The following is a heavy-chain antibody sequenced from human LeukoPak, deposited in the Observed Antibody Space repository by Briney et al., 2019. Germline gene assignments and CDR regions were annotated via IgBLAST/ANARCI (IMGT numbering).Heavy chain of an antibody. V-gene: IGHV3-9*01. CDR3: AKGDSSGYYSSAGDY. D-gene: IGHD3-22*01. CDR1: GFTFDDYA. J-gene: IGHJ4*02. CDR2: ISWNSGSI. Sequence: PGGSLRLSCAASGFTFDDYAMHWVRQAPGKGLEWVSGISWNSGSIGYADSVKGRSTISRDNAKNSLYLQMNSLRAEDTALYYCAKGDSSGYYSSAGDYWGQGTLVTVSS.